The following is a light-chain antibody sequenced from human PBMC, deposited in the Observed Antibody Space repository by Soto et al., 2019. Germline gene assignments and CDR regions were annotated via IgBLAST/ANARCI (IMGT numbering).Light chain of an antibody. CDR1: TSNIGNNY. CDR2: RNN. Sequence: QPVLTQPPSASGTPGQRVTISCSGRTSNIGNNYVYWYQHLPGTAPKLLIYRNNQRPSGVPDRFSGSKSGTSASLAISGLRSEDEADYYCAAWDDSLSGGVVFGGGTKLTVL. V-gene: IGLV1-47*01. CDR3: AAWDDSLSGGVV. J-gene: IGLJ2*01.